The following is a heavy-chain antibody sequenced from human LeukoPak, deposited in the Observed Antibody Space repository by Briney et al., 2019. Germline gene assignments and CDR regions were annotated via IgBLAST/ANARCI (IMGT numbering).Heavy chain of an antibody. V-gene: IGHV1-69*13. CDR1: GYTFTGYY. CDR3: ARDDGRYFDRLGHDAFDI. Sequence: SVKVSCKASGYTFTGYYMHWVRQAPGQGLEWMGGIIPIFGTSNYAQNFQGRVTITADESTSTAYMELSSLRSEDTAVYYCARDDGRYFDRLGHDAFDIWGQGTLVTVSS. J-gene: IGHJ3*02. CDR2: IIPIFGTS. D-gene: IGHD3-9*01.